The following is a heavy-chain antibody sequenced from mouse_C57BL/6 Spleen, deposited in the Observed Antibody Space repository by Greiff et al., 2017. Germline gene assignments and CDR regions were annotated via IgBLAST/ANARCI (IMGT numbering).Heavy chain of an antibody. Sequence: VKLQESGAELVKPGASVKISCKASGYAFSSYWMNWVKQRPGKGLEWIGQIYPGDGDTNYNGKFKGKATLTADKSSSTAYMQLSSLTSEDSAVYFCARFLDVKLDYWGQGTTLTVSS. J-gene: IGHJ2*01. CDR3: ARFLDVKLDY. V-gene: IGHV1-80*01. D-gene: IGHD2-3*01. CDR2: IYPGDGDT. CDR1: GYAFSSYW.